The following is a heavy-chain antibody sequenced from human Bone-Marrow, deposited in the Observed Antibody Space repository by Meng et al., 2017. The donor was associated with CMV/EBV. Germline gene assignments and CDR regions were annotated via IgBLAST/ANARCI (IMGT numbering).Heavy chain of an antibody. CDR1: FSSYG. CDR2: IWYDGSNK. J-gene: IGHJ2*01. Sequence: FSSYGMHWVRQAPGKGLEWVAVIWYDGSNKYYADSVKGRFTISRDNSKNTLYLQMNSLRAEDTAVYYCARDQDIVVVPAAIGPFDLWGRGTLVTVSS. V-gene: IGHV3-33*01. D-gene: IGHD2-2*01. CDR3: ARDQDIVVVPAAIGPFDL.